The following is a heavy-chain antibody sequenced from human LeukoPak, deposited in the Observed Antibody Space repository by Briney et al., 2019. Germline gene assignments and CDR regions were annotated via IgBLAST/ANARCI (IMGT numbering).Heavy chain of an antibody. Sequence: GGSLRLSCAASGNTFSSYGMHWVRQAPGKGLKWVAFVRYDGSNKYHADSVKGRFTISRDNSKNTLYLQMNSLRAEDTAVYYCAKAYSTTSVFDYWGQGTLVTVSS. V-gene: IGHV3-30*02. CDR3: AKAYSTTSVFDY. CDR2: VRYDGSNK. CDR1: GNTFSSYG. J-gene: IGHJ4*02. D-gene: IGHD2-2*01.